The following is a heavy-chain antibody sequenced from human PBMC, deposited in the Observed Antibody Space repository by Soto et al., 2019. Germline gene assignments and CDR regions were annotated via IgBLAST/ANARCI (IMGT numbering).Heavy chain of an antibody. Sequence: QVQLVQSGAEVKKPGASVKVSCKASGYTFTSYGISWVRQAPGQGLEWMGWISAYNGNTNYAQKLQGRVTMPTDTAPRTAYMELRSLRSDDTAVYYCARALPRRYYYDSSGYYYVFDYWGQGTLVTVSS. J-gene: IGHJ4*02. D-gene: IGHD3-22*01. CDR3: ARALPRRYYYDSSGYYYVFDY. CDR2: ISAYNGNT. V-gene: IGHV1-18*01. CDR1: GYTFTSYG.